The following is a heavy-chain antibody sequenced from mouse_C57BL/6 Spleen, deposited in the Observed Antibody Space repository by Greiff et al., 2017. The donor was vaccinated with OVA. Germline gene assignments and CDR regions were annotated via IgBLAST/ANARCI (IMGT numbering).Heavy chain of an antibody. J-gene: IGHJ3*01. V-gene: IGHV3-6*01. Sequence: VQLQQSGPGLVKPSQSLSLTCSVTGYSITSGYYWNWIRQFPGNKLEWMGYISYDGSNNYNPSLKNRISITRDTSKNQFFLKLNSVTTEDTATYYCARDYYGTFAYWGQGTLGTVAA. D-gene: IGHD1-1*01. CDR1: GYSITSGYY. CDR2: ISYDGSN. CDR3: ARDYYGTFAY.